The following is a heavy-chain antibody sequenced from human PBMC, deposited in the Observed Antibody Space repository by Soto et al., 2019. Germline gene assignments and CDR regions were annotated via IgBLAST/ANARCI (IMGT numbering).Heavy chain of an antibody. CDR2: ISGYNDNP. Sequence: GASVKVCCKDSGYTNNSYGISWVRQAPGQGLEWMGWISGYNDNPRYAQNLQGLQGRVTMTTDTSTSTAYMELRSLRSDDTALYYCARDWYCSGGSCRDTFDIWGQGTMVTV. D-gene: IGHD2-15*01. CDR1: GYTNNSYG. CDR3: ARDWYCSGGSCRDTFDI. V-gene: IGHV1-18*01. J-gene: IGHJ3*02.